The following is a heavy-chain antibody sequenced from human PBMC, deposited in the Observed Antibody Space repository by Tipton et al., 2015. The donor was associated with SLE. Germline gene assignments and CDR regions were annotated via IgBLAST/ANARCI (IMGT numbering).Heavy chain of an antibody. CDR3: ARPYPPGIAVAGNAFDI. CDR2: IYTSGST. J-gene: IGHJ3*02. CDR1: GGSISSGSYY. D-gene: IGHD6-19*01. Sequence: TLSLTCTVSGGSISSGSYYWSWIRQPAGKGLEWTGRIYTSGSTNYNPSLKSRVTISVDTSKNQFSLKLSSVTAADTAVYYCARPYPPGIAVAGNAFDIWGQGTMVTVSS. V-gene: IGHV4-61*02.